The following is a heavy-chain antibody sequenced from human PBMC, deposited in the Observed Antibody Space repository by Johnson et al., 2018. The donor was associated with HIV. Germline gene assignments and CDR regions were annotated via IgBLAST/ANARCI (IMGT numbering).Heavy chain of an antibody. D-gene: IGHD5-24*01. J-gene: IGHJ3*02. V-gene: IGHV3-30-3*01. Sequence: QVQLVESGGGGVKPGRYLRLSCVVSGVTFSTYAMHWVRQAPGKGLEWVAVMSYDGSNKYYADSVKGRFTIYRDNSKNTLSLQMDSLRPEDTAVYYCAREGRGYNYLGAFDIWGQGTMVTVSS. CDR1: GVTFSTYA. CDR2: MSYDGSNK. CDR3: AREGRGYNYLGAFDI.